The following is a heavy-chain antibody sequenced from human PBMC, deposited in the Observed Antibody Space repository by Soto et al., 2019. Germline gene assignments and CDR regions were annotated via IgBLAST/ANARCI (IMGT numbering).Heavy chain of an antibody. CDR2: INDSGST. CDR3: ARGTDSPHYDFWGPSGLGLET. J-gene: IGHJ4*02. CDR1: GSSIISGGSD. Sequence: TXALTCTVSGSSIISGGSDVSWIRQSPDKVRDWLGYINDSGSTYYRPSLKSRLLISIDTSRNQFSLRLRTMTAADAAVYYRARGTDSPHYDFWGPSGLGLETRGQATLV. D-gene: IGHD3-3*01. V-gene: IGHV4-30-4*01.